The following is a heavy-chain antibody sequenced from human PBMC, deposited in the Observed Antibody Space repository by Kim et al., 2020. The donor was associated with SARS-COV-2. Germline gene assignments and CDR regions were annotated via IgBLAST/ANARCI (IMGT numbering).Heavy chain of an antibody. V-gene: IGHV5-51*01. CDR2: IYPGDSDT. CDR1: GYSFTSYW. J-gene: IGHJ3*02. Sequence: GESLKISCKGSGYSFTSYWIGWVRQMPGKGLEWMGIIYPGDSDTRYSPSFQGQVTISADKSISTAYLQWSSLKASDTAMYYCARHGGYCTNGVCYSPNDAFDIWCQGTMVTVSS. CDR3: ARHGGYCTNGVCYSPNDAFDI. D-gene: IGHD2-8*01.